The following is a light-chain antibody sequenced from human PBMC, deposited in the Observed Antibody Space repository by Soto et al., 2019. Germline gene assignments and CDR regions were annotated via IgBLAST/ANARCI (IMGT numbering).Light chain of an antibody. Sequence: EIVLPQSPGTLSLSPGESATLLCRVSQFISSRNLAWYQQRPGQAPRLFIYGASTRATGIPDRFSGSGSGTDFTLTITPLEPEDFAVYFCQQYDSSPITFGQGTRLEIK. V-gene: IGKV3-20*01. CDR3: QQYDSSPIT. CDR2: GAS. CDR1: QFISSRN. J-gene: IGKJ5*01.